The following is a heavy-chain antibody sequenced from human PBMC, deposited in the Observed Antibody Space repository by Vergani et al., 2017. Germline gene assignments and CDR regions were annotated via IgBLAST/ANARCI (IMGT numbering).Heavy chain of an antibody. D-gene: IGHD2-15*01. CDR2: ISSSSSYI. Sequence: EVQLVESGGGLVKPGGSLRLSCAASGFTFSSYSMNWVRQAPGKGLEWVSSISSSSSYIYYADSVKGRFTISRDNAKNSLYLQMNSLRAEDTAVYYCARGRVVAATEEPYWYFDLWGRGTLVTVSS. CDR1: GFTFSSYS. V-gene: IGHV3-21*01. J-gene: IGHJ2*01. CDR3: ARGRVVAATEEPYWYFDL.